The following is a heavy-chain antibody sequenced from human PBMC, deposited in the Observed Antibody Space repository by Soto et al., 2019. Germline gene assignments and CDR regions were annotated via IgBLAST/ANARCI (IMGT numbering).Heavy chain of an antibody. CDR2: ISYDGSNK. D-gene: IGHD5-12*01. CDR3: ALNSGYDIGGMDV. CDR1: GFTFSSYA. J-gene: IGHJ6*02. V-gene: IGHV3-30-3*01. Sequence: QVQLVESGGGVVQPGRSLRLSCAASGFTFSSYAMHWVRQAPGKGLEGVAVISYDGSNKYYADSVKGRFTISRDNSKNTLYLQMNSLRAEDTAVYYCALNSGYDIGGMDVWGQGTTVTVSS.